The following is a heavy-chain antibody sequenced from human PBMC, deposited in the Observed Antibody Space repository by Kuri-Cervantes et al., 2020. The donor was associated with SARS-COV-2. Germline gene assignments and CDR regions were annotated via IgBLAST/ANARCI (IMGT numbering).Heavy chain of an antibody. CDR1: GFTFSDHY. CDR3: ARETCSSTSCYYLDY. D-gene: IGHD2-2*01. Sequence: GGSLRLSCAASGFTFSDHYMDWVRQAPGKGLEWVGRTRNKANSYTTEYAASVKGRFTISRDDSKNSLYLQMNSLKTEDTAVYYCARETCSSTSCYYLDYWGQGTLVTVSS. V-gene: IGHV3-72*01. J-gene: IGHJ4*02. CDR2: TRNKANSYTT.